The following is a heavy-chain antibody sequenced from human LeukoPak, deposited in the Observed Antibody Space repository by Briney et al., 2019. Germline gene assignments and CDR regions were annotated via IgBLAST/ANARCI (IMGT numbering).Heavy chain of an antibody. CDR2: ISSGSSYI. CDR1: GFTFSSYS. J-gene: IGHJ5*02. Sequence: GGSLRLSCAASGFTFSSYSINWVRQAPGKGLEWVSSISSGSSYIYYADSVKGRFTISRDNAKNSLYLQMNSLRAEDTAVYYCARDQASVAGTNWFDPWGQGTLVTVSS. D-gene: IGHD6-19*01. CDR3: ARDQASVAGTNWFDP. V-gene: IGHV3-21*01.